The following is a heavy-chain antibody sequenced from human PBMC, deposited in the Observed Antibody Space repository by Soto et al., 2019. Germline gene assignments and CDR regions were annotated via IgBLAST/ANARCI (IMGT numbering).Heavy chain of an antibody. CDR3: ARANYDFWASYFDY. D-gene: IGHD3-3*01. V-gene: IGHV1-2*04. Sequence: SVKVSCKASGYTFTGYYMHWVRQAPGQGLEWMGWINPNSGGTNYAQKFQGWVTMTRDTSISTAYMELSRLRSDDTAVYYCARANYDFWASYFDYWGQGTLVTVSS. CDR2: INPNSGGT. CDR1: GYTFTGYY. J-gene: IGHJ4*02.